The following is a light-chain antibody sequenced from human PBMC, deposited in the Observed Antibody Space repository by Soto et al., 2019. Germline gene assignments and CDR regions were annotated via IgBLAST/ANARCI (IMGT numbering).Light chain of an antibody. J-gene: IGKJ4*01. V-gene: IGKV1-9*01. CDR2: AAS. CDR3: QQLNSYPLT. CDR1: QGIASY. Sequence: QLTQSPSSLSASVGDRVTITCRASQGIASYLAWYQQKPGQAPNLLIYAASTLQSGVPSRFSGSGSGTDFTLTISSLQPEDFATYYCQQLNSYPLTLGGGTKVEI.